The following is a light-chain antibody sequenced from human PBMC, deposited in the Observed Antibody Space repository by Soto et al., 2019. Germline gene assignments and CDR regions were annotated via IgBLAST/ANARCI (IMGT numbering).Light chain of an antibody. J-gene: IGKJ4*02. CDR1: QSVSSY. CDR2: DAS. V-gene: IGKV3-11*01. CDR3: QQRGNWPS. Sequence: EIVLTQSPATLSLSPGERATLSCRASQSVSSYLAWYQQKPGQAPRLLIYDASNRATGIPARFSGSGSGTDFPLTMSSLEPEDFAVYYCQQRGNWPSFGGGTKVEIK.